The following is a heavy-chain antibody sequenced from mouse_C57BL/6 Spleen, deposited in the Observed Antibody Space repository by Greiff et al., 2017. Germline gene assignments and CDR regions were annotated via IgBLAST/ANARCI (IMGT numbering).Heavy chain of an antibody. Sequence: EVQLQQSGPGLVKPSQSLSLTCSVTGYSITSGYYWNWIRQFPGNKLEWMGYISYDGSNNYNPSLKNRISITRDTSKNQLFLKLNSVTTEDTATYYCARGAYYYGSSLAYWGQGTLVTVSA. V-gene: IGHV3-6*01. D-gene: IGHD1-1*01. CDR3: ARGAYYYGSSLAY. CDR1: GYSITSGYY. J-gene: IGHJ3*01. CDR2: ISYDGSN.